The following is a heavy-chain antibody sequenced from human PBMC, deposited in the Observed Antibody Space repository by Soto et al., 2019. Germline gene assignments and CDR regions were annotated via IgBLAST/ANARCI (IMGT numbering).Heavy chain of an antibody. J-gene: IGHJ4*02. CDR1: GSSISPFY. V-gene: IGHV4-59*01. CDR2: IYYTWST. CDR3: TRVGGYYGEYLNFDY. Sequence: SETLSLTCTVSGSSISPFYWSWIRQPPGRGLEWIGYIYYTWSTKYNPSLKSRVTLSLGTSRNQLSLKLSSVAAADTAVYFCTRVGGYYGEYLNFDYWGPGNLVTVSP. D-gene: IGHD4-17*01.